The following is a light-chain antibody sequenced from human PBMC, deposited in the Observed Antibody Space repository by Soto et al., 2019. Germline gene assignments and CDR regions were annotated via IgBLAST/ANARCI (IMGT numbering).Light chain of an antibody. J-gene: IGKJ3*01. CDR1: QVTSSA. CDR2: DAS. Sequence: AIHLTQCPSSLAASVGDRVTITCRASQVTSSALAWYQQTPGRATKLLIYDASTLERGVPSRFSGSRTGTDFTLSVSRLQSEDFATYYCQQFDDYPFTFGPGTNVDIK. CDR3: QQFDDYPFT. V-gene: IGKV1D-13*01.